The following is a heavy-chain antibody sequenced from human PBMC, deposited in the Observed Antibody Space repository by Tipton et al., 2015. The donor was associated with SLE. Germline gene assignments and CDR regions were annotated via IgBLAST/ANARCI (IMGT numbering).Heavy chain of an antibody. CDR1: GGSFSSDDYS. Sequence: TLSLTCAVSGGSFSSDDYSWSWIRQPPGKGLEWIGNLYYGGNTDDNPSLMSRVTISGDASKNQFSLKLSSVTAADTAVYYCARVLRFLEWSRGDYSFSYMDVWGKGTTVTVSS. J-gene: IGHJ6*03. V-gene: IGHV4-30-2*01. CDR3: ARVLRFLEWSRGDYSFSYMDV. CDR2: LYYGGNT. D-gene: IGHD3-3*01.